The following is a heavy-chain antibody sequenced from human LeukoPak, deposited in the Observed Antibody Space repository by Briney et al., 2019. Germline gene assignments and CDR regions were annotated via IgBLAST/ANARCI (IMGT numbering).Heavy chain of an antibody. CDR2: LHYTGST. J-gene: IGHJ3*01. D-gene: IGHD2-15*01. CDR1: DGSLSRYY. CDR3: ARHGGDCSGDICNHDAFDF. Sequence: PSETLSLTCTVSDGSLSRYYWTWIRQPPGKGLEWIGFLHYTGSTNYNPSLKSRVTISLDTSKNQLSPKLTSVTAADTAVYYCARHGGDCSGDICNHDAFDFWGQGTMVTVS. V-gene: IGHV4-59*08.